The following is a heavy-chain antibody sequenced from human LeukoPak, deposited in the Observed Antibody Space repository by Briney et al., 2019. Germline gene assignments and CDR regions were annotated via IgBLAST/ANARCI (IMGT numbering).Heavy chain of an antibody. V-gene: IGHV3-48*03. J-gene: IGHJ4*02. CDR2: ISSSGSTI. D-gene: IGHD1-1*01. CDR3: AYYHVNEEPPTF. Sequence: GGSLRLSCAASGFTFSSYEMNWVRQAPGKGLEWVSYISSSGSTIYYADSVKGRFTISRDNSKNTLYLQMNSLRAEDTAVYYCAYYHVNEEPPTFWGQGTLVTVSS. CDR1: GFTFSSYE.